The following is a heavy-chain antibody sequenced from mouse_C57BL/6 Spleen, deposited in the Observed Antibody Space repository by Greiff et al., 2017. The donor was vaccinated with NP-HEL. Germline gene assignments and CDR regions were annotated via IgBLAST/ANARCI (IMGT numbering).Heavy chain of an antibody. D-gene: IGHD1-1*01. J-gene: IGHJ2*01. CDR1: GYTFTSYW. CDR2: INPSSGYT. CDR3: ARWPRGGVVGEDY. V-gene: IGHV1-7*01. Sequence: QVQLKQSGAELAKPGASVKLSCKASGYTFTSYWMHWVKQRPGQGLEWIGYINPSSGYTKYNQKFKDKATLTADKSSSTAYMQLSSLTYEDSAVYYCARWPRGGVVGEDYWGQGTTLTVSS.